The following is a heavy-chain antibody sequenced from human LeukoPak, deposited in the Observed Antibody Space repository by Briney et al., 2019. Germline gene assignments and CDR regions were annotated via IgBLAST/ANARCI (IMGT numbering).Heavy chain of an antibody. CDR3: ASGEMAIDY. Sequence: GGSLRLSCAASGFTLSSYWMSWVRQAPGKGLEWVANIKQDGSEKYYVDSVKGRFTISRDNAKNSLYLQMNSLRAEDTAVYYCASGEMAIDYWGQGTLVTVSS. CDR2: IKQDGSEK. D-gene: IGHD5-24*01. V-gene: IGHV3-7*01. J-gene: IGHJ4*02. CDR1: GFTLSSYW.